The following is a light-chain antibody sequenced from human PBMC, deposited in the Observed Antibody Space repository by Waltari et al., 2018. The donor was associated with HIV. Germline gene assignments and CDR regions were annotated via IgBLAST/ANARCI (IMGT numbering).Light chain of an antibody. Sequence: DIQMTQSPASLSASIRDRVTITCRASQSINTYLNWYQQKPGNAPNLLIHAASSLQSGVPSRISGSGSGTDVTLTINNLQPEDFATYYCQQSYTAPWTFGQGTNVEIK. CDR2: AAS. J-gene: IGKJ1*01. CDR1: QSINTY. V-gene: IGKV1-39*01. CDR3: QQSYTAPWT.